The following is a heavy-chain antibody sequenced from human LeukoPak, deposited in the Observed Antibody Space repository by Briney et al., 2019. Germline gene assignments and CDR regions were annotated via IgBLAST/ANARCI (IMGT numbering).Heavy chain of an antibody. CDR2: INTNTGNP. J-gene: IGHJ3*02. Sequence: ASAKVSCKASGYTFTSYAMNWVRQAPGQGLEWMGWINTNTGNPTYAQGFTGRFVFSLDTSVRTAYLQISSLKAEDTAVYYCARDQQGDAFDIWGQGTMVTVSS. CDR3: ARDQQGDAFDI. CDR1: GYTFTSYA. D-gene: IGHD6-13*01. V-gene: IGHV7-4-1*02.